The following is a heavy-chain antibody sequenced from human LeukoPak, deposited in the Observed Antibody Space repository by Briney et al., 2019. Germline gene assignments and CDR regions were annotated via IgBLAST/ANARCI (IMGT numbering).Heavy chain of an antibody. D-gene: IGHD2-21*01. J-gene: IGHJ6*04. V-gene: IGHV3-7*01. CDR1: GFTFSSYW. CDR2: MKQDGSEK. CDR3: AKDHVDYYGMDV. Sequence: PGGSLRLSCAASGFTFSSYWMSWVRHAPGKGLEWVANMKQDGSEKYYVDSVKGRFTISRDNAKNSLYLQMNSLRAEDTAVYYCAKDHVDYYGMDVWGKGTTVTVSS.